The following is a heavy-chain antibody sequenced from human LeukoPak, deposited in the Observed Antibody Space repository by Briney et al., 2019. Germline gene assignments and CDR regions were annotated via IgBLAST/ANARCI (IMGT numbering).Heavy chain of an antibody. D-gene: IGHD3-22*01. J-gene: IGHJ4*02. V-gene: IGHV4-34*01. CDR3: ARGYDSSGGAGRLFDY. CDR2: INHSGST. CDR1: GGSFSGYY. Sequence: SETLSLTCAVYGGSFSGYYWSWIRQPPGKGLEWIGEINHSGSTNYNPSLKSRVTISVDTSKNQFSLKLSSVTAADTAVYYCARGYDSSGGAGRLFDYWGQGTLVTVSS.